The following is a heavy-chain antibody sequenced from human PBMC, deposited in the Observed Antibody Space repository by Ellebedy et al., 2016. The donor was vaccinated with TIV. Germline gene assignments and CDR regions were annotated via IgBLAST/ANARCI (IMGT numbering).Heavy chain of an antibody. CDR3: AREREGGLL. Sequence: SETLSLTXAVYGGSFSGYYWSWIRQPPGKGLEWIGEINHSGSTNYNPSLKSRVTISVDTSKNQFSLKLSSVTAADTAVYYCAREREGGLLWGQGTLVTVSS. V-gene: IGHV4-34*01. D-gene: IGHD3-3*01. J-gene: IGHJ4*02. CDR1: GGSFSGYY. CDR2: INHSGST.